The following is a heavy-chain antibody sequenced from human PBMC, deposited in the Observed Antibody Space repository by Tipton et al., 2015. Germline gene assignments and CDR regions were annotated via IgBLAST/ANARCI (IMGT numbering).Heavy chain of an antibody. CDR3: ARDPNSSGWYGNFQL. V-gene: IGHV3-30*07. Sequence: SLRLSCAASGFTVSSDYMSWVRQAPGKGLEWVTGISYDASNKYYADSVKGRFTISRDNSKNTLFLQMNSLRGEDTAVYYCARDPNSSGWYGNFQLWGQGTLVTVSS. D-gene: IGHD6-19*01. CDR1: GFTVSSDY. J-gene: IGHJ1*01. CDR2: ISYDASNK.